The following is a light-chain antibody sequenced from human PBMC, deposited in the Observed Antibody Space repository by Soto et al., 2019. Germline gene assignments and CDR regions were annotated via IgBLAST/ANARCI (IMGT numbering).Light chain of an antibody. Sequence: DIVMTQSPLSLPVTPGEPASISCRSSQSLLASDGNNYLDWYLQKPGQSPQLLIHLGSNRASGVPDRFIGSGSGTDFTLRISRVEAGDVGVYYCMQALQTPVAFGQGTKVDIK. J-gene: IGKJ1*01. CDR3: MQALQTPVA. CDR2: LGS. CDR1: QSLLASDGNNY. V-gene: IGKV2-28*01.